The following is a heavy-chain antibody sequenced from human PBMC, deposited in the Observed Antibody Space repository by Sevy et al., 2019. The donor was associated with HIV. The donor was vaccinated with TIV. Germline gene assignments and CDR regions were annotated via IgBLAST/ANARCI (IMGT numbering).Heavy chain of an antibody. Sequence: GGSLRLSCAASGFTFSSYNMNWVRQAPGKGLEWVSSIGSSSSYIYYTDSVKGRFTVSRDNAKNSLYLQMNSLRAEGTAVYYCARVVAYCTGGSCFPGYYYGMDVWGQGTTVTVSS. CDR2: IGSSSSYI. D-gene: IGHD2-15*01. CDR3: ARVVAYCTGGSCFPGYYYGMDV. V-gene: IGHV3-21*01. J-gene: IGHJ6*02. CDR1: GFTFSSYN.